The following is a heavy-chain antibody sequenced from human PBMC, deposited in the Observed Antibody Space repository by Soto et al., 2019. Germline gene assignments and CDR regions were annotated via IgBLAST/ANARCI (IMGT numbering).Heavy chain of an antibody. CDR3: ARAVLELPPTRYYYGMDV. Sequence: EVQLVESGGGLIQPGGSLRLSCAASGFTVSSNYMSWVRQAPGKGLEWVSVIYSGGSTYYADSVKGRFTISRDNSKNTLYLQMNSLRAEDTAVYYCARAVLELPPTRYYYGMDVWGQGTTVTVSS. V-gene: IGHV3-53*01. D-gene: IGHD1-7*01. CDR2: IYSGGST. CDR1: GFTVSSNY. J-gene: IGHJ6*02.